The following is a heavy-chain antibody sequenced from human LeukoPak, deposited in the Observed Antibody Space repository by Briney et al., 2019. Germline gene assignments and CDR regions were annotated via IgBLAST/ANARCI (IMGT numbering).Heavy chain of an antibody. Sequence: GGSLRLSCAASGFTVSSNYMSWVRQAPGKGLEWVSVIYSGGSTYYADSVKGRFTISRDNSKNTLYLQMNSLRAEDTAVCYCARTSPPYSGSFIDYWGQGTLVTVSS. CDR1: GFTVSSNY. J-gene: IGHJ4*02. V-gene: IGHV3-66*01. CDR2: IYSGGST. CDR3: ARTSPPYSGSFIDY. D-gene: IGHD1-26*01.